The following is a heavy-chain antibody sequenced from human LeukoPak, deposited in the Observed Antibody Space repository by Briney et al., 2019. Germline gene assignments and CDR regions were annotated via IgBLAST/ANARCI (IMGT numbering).Heavy chain of an antibody. CDR3: ARDGAAAWD. D-gene: IGHD1-26*01. V-gene: IGHV1-69*13. CDR1: GYTFTGYY. J-gene: IGHJ4*02. CDR2: IIPIFGTA. Sequence: ASVKVSCRASGYTFTGYYMHWVRQAPGQGLEWMGGIIPIFGTANYAQKFQGRVTITADESTSTAYMELSSLRSEDTAVYYCARDGAAAWDWGQGTLVTVSS.